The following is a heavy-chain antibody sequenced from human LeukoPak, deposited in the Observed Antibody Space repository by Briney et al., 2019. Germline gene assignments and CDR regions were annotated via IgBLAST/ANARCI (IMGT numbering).Heavy chain of an antibody. D-gene: IGHD3-10*01. J-gene: IGHJ4*02. CDR3: ASAFAPGIRKALWFGVSL. V-gene: IGHV3-30*04. CDR1: GFAFNSYA. Sequence: PGAALGPSLGASGFAFNSYAMEWGRPAPGKGRGGWAAVSTHGVDKFYADSVKGPFTISKDTSNTTLSLQMNSLVGDDTGVYYCASAFAPGIRKALWFGVSLWGQGTLVTVSS. CDR2: VSTHGVDK.